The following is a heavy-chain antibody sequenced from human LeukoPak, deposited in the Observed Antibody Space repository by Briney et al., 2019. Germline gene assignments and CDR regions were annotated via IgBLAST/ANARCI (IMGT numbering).Heavy chain of an antibody. CDR3: ARPTSSGYPDALYI. CDR1: GGSISSYY. CDR2: IYTSGST. J-gene: IGHJ3*02. V-gene: IGHV4-4*09. Sequence: SETLPLTCTVSGGSISSYYWSWIRQPPGKGLEWIGYIYTSGSTNYNPSLKSRVTISVDTSKNQFSLKLSSVTAADTAVYYCARPTSSGYPDALYIWGQGTMVTVSS. D-gene: IGHD3-22*01.